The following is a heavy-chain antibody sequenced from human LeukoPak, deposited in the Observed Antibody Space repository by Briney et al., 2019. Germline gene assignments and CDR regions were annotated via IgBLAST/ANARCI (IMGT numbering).Heavy chain of an antibody. CDR3: AKDLSGWYTSGAFDI. CDR1: GFTFSSYE. Sequence: GGSLRLSCAASGFTFSSYEMNWVRQAPGKGLEWVSYISSSGSTIYYADSVKGRFTISRDNAKNSLYLQMNSLRAEDTAVYYCAKDLSGWYTSGAFDIWGQGTMVTVSS. J-gene: IGHJ3*02. V-gene: IGHV3-48*03. D-gene: IGHD6-19*01. CDR2: ISSSGSTI.